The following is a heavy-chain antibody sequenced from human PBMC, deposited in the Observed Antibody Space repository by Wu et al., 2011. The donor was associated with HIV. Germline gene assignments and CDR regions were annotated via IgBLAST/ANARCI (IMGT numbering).Heavy chain of an antibody. J-gene: IGHJ1*01. CDR3: ARGYRSDWKSLGH. Sequence: QVQLVQSGAEVRKPGASVKVSCKASGYMFTGFYIHWVRQAPGQGLEWMGWINPHSGGTNFAQKFQGRVTMTRDTSITTAYMELRRLRADDTALYYCARGYRSDWKSLGHWGQGPYSPSP. CDR1: GYMFTGFY. D-gene: IGHD6-25*01. V-gene: IGHV1-2*02. CDR2: INPHSGGT.